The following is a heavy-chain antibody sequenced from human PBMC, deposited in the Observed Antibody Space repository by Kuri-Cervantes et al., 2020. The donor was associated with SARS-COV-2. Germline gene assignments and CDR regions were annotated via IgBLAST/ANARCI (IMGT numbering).Heavy chain of an antibody. J-gene: IGHJ5*02. CDR2: INPNSGGT. CDR1: GYTFTSYA. D-gene: IGHD1-1*01. V-gene: IGHV1-2*06. CDR3: ARDGGNWYETVGSPLPDWFDP. Sequence: ASVKVSCKASGYTFTSYAMHWVRQAPGQRLEWMGRINPNSGGTNYAQKFQGRVTMTRDTSISTAYMELSRLRSDDTAVYYCARDGGNWYETVGSPLPDWFDPWGQGTLVTVSS.